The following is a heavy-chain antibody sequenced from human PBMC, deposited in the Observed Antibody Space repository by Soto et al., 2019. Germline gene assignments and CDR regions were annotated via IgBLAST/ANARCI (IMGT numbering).Heavy chain of an antibody. CDR2: IYYSGST. Sequence: PSETLSLTCIVSGGSISSGDYYWSWIRQPPGKGLEWIGYIYYSGSTYYNPSLKSRVTISVDTSKNQFSLKLSSVTAADTAVYYCARVGFGELLAHGMDVWGQGTTVT. CDR1: GGSISSGDYY. V-gene: IGHV4-30-4*01. J-gene: IGHJ6*02. CDR3: ARVGFGELLAHGMDV. D-gene: IGHD3-10*01.